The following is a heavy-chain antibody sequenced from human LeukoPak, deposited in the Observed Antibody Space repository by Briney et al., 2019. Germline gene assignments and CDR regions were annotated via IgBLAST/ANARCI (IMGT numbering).Heavy chain of an antibody. CDR3: AKTIFGVENDAFDI. J-gene: IGHJ3*02. CDR1: GFTLGYYA. Sequence: GGALGLSCAASGFTLGYYAMHLVRPAPGEGPELVSGIRWNSGSIGYADSVKGRFTISRDNAKNSLYLQMNSLRAEDTALYYCAKTIFGVENDAFDIWGQGTMVTVSS. D-gene: IGHD3-3*01. V-gene: IGHV3-9*01. CDR2: IRWNSGSI.